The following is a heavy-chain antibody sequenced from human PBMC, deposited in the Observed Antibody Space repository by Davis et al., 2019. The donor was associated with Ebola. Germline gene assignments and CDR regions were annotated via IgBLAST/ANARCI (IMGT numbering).Heavy chain of an antibody. Sequence: GESLKISCAASGFTFTNNAMHWVRQAPGKGLEWVAVISYDGTKKYYVDSVRGRFTISRHNAKNTLYLQMNSLTTEDTAVYYCARDVDDDGAYYFDHWGQGTLVTVSS. CDR1: GFTFTNNA. CDR3: ARDVDDDGAYYFDH. CDR2: ISYDGTKK. J-gene: IGHJ4*02. V-gene: IGHV3-30-3*01. D-gene: IGHD5-24*01.